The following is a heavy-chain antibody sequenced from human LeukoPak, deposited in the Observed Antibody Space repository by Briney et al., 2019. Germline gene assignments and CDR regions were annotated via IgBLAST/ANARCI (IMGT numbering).Heavy chain of an antibody. CDR2: IYYSGST. V-gene: IGHV4-31*03. J-gene: IGHJ4*02. Sequence: SETLSLTCTVSGGSISGYYWSWIRQHPGKGLEWIGYIYYSGSTYYNPYLKSRVTISVDTSRNQFSLKLSSVTAADTAVYYCARWGIVGRQPFFGNWGQGTLVTVSS. CDR1: GGSISGYY. D-gene: IGHD3-3*01. CDR3: ARWGIVGRQPFFGN.